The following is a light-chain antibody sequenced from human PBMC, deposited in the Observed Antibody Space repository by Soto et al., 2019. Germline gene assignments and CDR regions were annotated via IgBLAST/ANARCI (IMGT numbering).Light chain of an antibody. CDR3: SSYAGSNSFVV. CDR1: SSDVGGYNF. Sequence: QSALTQPPSASGSPGQSVTISCTGTSSDVGGYNFVSWYQHHPGKAPKLMIYEVSKRPSGVPDRFSGSKSANTASLTVSGLQAEYEADYYCSSYAGSNSFVVFGGGTKLTVL. CDR2: EVS. J-gene: IGLJ3*02. V-gene: IGLV2-8*01.